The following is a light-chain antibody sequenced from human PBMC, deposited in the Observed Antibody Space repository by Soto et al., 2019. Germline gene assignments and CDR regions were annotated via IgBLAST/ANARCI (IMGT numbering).Light chain of an antibody. J-gene: IGLJ1*01. CDR1: SSDVGSYNL. CDR3: CSYAGSSTV. V-gene: IGLV2-23*02. CDR2: EVS. Sequence: QSALTLPASVSGSPGQSITISCTGTSSDVGSYNLDSWYQQHPGKAPKLMIYEVSKRPSWVSNRFSGSKSGNTASLTISGLQDEDEADYYCCSYAGSSTVFGTRTKVTVL.